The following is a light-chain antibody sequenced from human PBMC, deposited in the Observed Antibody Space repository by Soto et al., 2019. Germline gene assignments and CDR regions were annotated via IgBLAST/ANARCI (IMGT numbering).Light chain of an antibody. V-gene: IGKV1-39*01. CDR2: DAS. CDR1: QNIRTY. J-gene: IGKJ1*01. CDR3: QQTSTTLWT. Sequence: DIQMTQSPSSLSASVGDRVTITCRASQNIRTYINWYQQKSGRAPNXLIFDASRLQSGVPSRFSGTGSGTDLTITITSLKPEDFETDDCQQTSTTLWTFGQGTKVDNK.